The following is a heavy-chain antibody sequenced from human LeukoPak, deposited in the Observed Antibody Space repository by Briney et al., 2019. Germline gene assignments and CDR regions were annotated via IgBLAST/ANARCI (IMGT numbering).Heavy chain of an antibody. J-gene: IGHJ4*02. Sequence: ASVKVSCKASGYTFTGYYMHWVRQAPGQGLEWMGWINPNSGGTNYAQKFQGRVTMTRDTSISTAYMELSRLRSDDTAVYYCARVPALLLWFGEFDYWGQGILVTVSS. D-gene: IGHD3-10*01. CDR2: INPNSGGT. CDR3: ARVPALLLWFGEFDY. V-gene: IGHV1-2*02. CDR1: GYTFTGYY.